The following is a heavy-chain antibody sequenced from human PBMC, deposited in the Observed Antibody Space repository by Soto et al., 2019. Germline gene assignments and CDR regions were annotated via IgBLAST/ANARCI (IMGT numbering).Heavy chain of an antibody. Sequence: GGSLRLSCAASGFTFSSYAMHWVRQARGKGLEWVSVISYDGSNKYYADSVKGRFTISRDNSKNTLYLQMNSLRAEDTAVYYCAPTMVRGVIGSYFDYWGQGTLVTVSS. CDR1: GFTFSSYA. V-gene: IGHV3-30-3*01. J-gene: IGHJ4*02. D-gene: IGHD3-10*01. CDR2: ISYDGSNK. CDR3: APTMVRGVIGSYFDY.